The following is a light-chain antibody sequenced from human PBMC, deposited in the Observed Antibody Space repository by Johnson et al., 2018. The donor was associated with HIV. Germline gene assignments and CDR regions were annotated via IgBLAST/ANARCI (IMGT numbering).Light chain of an antibody. CDR2: DNN. CDR3: GTWDSSLSAYV. CDR1: SSNIGNSY. V-gene: IGLV1-51*01. J-gene: IGLJ1*01. Sequence: QSVLTQPPSVSAAPGQKVTISCSGSSSNIGNSYVSWYQQLPGTAPKLLIYDNNKRPSGIPARFSGSKSATSATLDITGLQTGDEADYYCGTWDSSLSAYVFGTGTKVTVL.